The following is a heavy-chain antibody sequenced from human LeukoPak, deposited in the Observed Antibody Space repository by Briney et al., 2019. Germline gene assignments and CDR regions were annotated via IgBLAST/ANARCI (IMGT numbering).Heavy chain of an antibody. Sequence: TSVKVSCKASGGTFSSYAISWVRQAPGQGLEWMGGIIPIFGTANYAQKFQGRVTITTDESTSTAYMELSSLRSEDTAVYYCARGSFIGYSCDQPLDYWGQGTLVTVSS. CDR2: IIPIFGTA. J-gene: IGHJ4*02. CDR3: ARGSFIGYSCDQPLDY. D-gene: IGHD5-18*01. CDR1: GGTFSSYA. V-gene: IGHV1-69*05.